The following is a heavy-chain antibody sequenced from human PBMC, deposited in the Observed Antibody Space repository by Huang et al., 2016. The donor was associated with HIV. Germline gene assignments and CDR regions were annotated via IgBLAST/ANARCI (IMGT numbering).Heavy chain of an antibody. D-gene: IGHD6-6*01. CDR1: GYTFTDSN. V-gene: IGHV1-2*02. Sequence: QVQLVQSGAEVKNPGASVRVSCKASGYTFTDSNIHWVRQAPGQGLEWMGWINPKIGGTIYEQRFQGRVTMTRDTTISTVHMDLRRIQSDDTAVYFCARDWSFGSSTSPADWGQGTLVTVSS. CDR3: ARDWSFGSSTSPAD. J-gene: IGHJ4*02. CDR2: INPKIGGT.